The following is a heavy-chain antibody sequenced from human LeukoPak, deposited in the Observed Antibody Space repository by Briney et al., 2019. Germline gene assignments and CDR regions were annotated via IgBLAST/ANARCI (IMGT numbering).Heavy chain of an antibody. D-gene: IGHD6-13*01. CDR2: INHSGST. CDR3: ARARIAAAYYYYYYMDV. J-gene: IGHJ6*03. Sequence: SETLSLTCAVYGGSFSGYYWSWIRQPPGKGLKWIGVINHSGSTNYNPSLKSRVTISVDTSKNQFSLKLSSVTAADTAVYYCARARIAAAYYYYYYMDVWGKGTTVTVSS. CDR1: GGSFSGYY. V-gene: IGHV4-34*01.